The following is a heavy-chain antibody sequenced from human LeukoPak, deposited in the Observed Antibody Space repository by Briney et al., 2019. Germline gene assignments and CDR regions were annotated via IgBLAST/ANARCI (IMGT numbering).Heavy chain of an antibody. D-gene: IGHD3-10*01. CDR1: GFTFSDYW. CDR3: PKGSATVRPYYFDY. Sequence: GGSLRLSCAGSGFTFSDYWMHWVRQAPGKGLEWVSAISGSGDSTYYADSVKGRFTISRDNSKNSLYLQMNSLRAEDAAVYYCPKGSATVRPYYFDYWGQGTLVTVSS. J-gene: IGHJ4*02. CDR2: ISGSGDST. V-gene: IGHV3-23*01.